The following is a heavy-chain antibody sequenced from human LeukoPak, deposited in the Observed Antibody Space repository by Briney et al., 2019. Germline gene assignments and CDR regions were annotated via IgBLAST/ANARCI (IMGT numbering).Heavy chain of an antibody. V-gene: IGHV3-11*03. Sequence: GGSLRPLCGAPGFTFHDQIKSRIPQAPGKGLEWLSYISGSSSYTNYADSVKGRFTISRDNAKNSLYLQMNSLRADDTAVYYCANVGPYYTAWCYWQYWGQGTLVTVSS. CDR3: ANVGPYYTAWCYWQY. J-gene: IGHJ4*02. CDR2: ISGSSSYT. CDR1: GFTFHDQI. D-gene: IGHD4/OR15-4a*01.